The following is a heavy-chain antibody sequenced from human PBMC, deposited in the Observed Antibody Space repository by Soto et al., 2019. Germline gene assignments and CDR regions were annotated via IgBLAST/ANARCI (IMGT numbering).Heavy chain of an antibody. V-gene: IGHV3-53*01. D-gene: IGHD6-19*01. CDR1: GFTVSSNY. CDR3: AKDQSSGWYRSPYYFDF. J-gene: IGHJ4*02. Sequence: GGSLRLSCAASGFTVSSNYMSWVRQAPGKGLEWVSVICSGGSTYYADAVKGRFTISRHNSKNTLYLQMNSLRAEDTAVYYCAKDQSSGWYRSPYYFDFWGQGTLVTVSS. CDR2: ICSGGST.